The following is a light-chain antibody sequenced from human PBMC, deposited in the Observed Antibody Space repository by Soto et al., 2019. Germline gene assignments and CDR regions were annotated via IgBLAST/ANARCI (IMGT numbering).Light chain of an antibody. CDR2: CAS. J-gene: IGKJ5*01. CDR1: QSVSSN. Sequence: EIVLTQSPATLSLSPGERATLSCGASQSVSSNLAWYQQKPGQAPRLLIYCASTRATGIPARFSGSGSGTEFTLTISSLQSEDFAVYYCQQYYNWPPITFGQGTRLEIK. CDR3: QQYYNWPPIT. V-gene: IGKV3-15*01.